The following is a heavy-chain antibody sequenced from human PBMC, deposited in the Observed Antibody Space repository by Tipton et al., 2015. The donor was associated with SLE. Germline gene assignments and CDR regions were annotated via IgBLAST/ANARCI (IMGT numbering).Heavy chain of an antibody. CDR1: GHPINSVYY. D-gene: IGHD3-16*01. CDR2: VYHSGST. V-gene: IGHV4-38-2*01. J-gene: IGHJ4*02. Sequence: TLSLTCAVSGHPINSVYYWGWIRQPPGKGLEWIGSVYHSGSTHYNPSLKSRVTISVDTSKNQFSLKLSFVTAADTAVYYCARRKWGAFDYWGQGTLVTVSS. CDR3: ARRKWGAFDY.